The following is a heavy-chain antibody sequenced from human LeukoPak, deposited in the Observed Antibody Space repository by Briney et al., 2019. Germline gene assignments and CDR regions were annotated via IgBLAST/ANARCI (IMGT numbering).Heavy chain of an antibody. D-gene: IGHD5-18*01. CDR2: IYPGDFDT. CDR3: ARAVDTAMALPDY. CDR1: GYRFSSHY. J-gene: IGHJ4*02. Sequence: GESLKISCQGSGYRFSSHYIGWVRQMPGKGLEWMGIIYPGDFDTRYSPSFQGQVTISADKSISTAYLHWSSLKASDTAIYFCARAVDTAMALPDYWGQGTLVTVSS. V-gene: IGHV5-51*01.